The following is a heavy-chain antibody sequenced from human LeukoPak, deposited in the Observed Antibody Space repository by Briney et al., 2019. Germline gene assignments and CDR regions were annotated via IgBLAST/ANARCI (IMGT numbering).Heavy chain of an antibody. V-gene: IGHV3-48*02. Sequence: GGSLRLSCAASGFTFSSYSMSWVRQAPGKGLEWVSYISSSGSTIYYADSVKGRFTISRDNAKNSLYLQMNSLRDEDTAVYYCAGESKTVAGLDYWGQGTLVTVSS. CDR3: AGESKTVAGLDY. CDR1: GFTFSSYS. D-gene: IGHD6-19*01. J-gene: IGHJ4*02. CDR2: ISSSGSTI.